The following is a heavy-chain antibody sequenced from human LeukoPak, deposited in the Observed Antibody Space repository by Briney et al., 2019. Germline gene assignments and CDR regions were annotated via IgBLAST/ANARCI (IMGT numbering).Heavy chain of an antibody. Sequence: ASVKVSCKASGYNFTSHGISWVRQAPGQGLEWMGWISGYNGHTNYAQRFQVRVSMTTDTPTNTAYMELRSLRPDDTAMYYCVRYDDGAINWFDPWGQGTLVIVSS. CDR1: GYNFTSHG. V-gene: IGHV1-18*01. J-gene: IGHJ5*02. D-gene: IGHD3-22*01. CDR3: VRYDDGAINWFDP. CDR2: ISGYNGHT.